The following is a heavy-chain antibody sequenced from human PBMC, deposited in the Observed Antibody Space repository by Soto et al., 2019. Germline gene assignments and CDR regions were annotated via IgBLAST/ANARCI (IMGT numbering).Heavy chain of an antibody. J-gene: IGHJ3*02. CDR3: ARDYYESSGSRGAFDI. Sequence: PGGSLRLSCAASGFTFSSYEMNWVRQAPGKGLEWVSYISSSGSTIYYADSVKGRFTISRDNAKNSLYLQMNSLRAEDTAVYYCARDYYESSGSRGAFDICGQGTMGTVSS. V-gene: IGHV3-48*03. CDR1: GFTFSSYE. CDR2: ISSSGSTI. D-gene: IGHD3-22*01.